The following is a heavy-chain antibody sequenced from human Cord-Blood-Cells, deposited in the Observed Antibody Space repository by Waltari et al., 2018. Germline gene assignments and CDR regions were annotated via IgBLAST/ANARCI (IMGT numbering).Heavy chain of an antibody. J-gene: IGHJ3*02. CDR3: ARPSQYCSSTSCYAFDI. Sequence: QVQLVQSGAEVKKPGSSVKVSCKASGGTFSSYAISWVRQAPGQGLEWMGGIIPIVGKADYAQKFQGRGTITADESTSTAYMELSSLRSEDTAVYYCARPSQYCSSTSCYAFDIWGQGTMVTVSS. V-gene: IGHV1-69*01. CDR2: IIPIVGKA. D-gene: IGHD2-2*01. CDR1: GGTFSSYA.